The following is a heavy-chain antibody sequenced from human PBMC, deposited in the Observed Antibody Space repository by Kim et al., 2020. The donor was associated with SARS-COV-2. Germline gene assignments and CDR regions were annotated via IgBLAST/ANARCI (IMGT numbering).Heavy chain of an antibody. CDR2: IIPIFGTA. J-gene: IGHJ6*02. Sequence: SVKVSCKASGGTFSSYAISWVRQAPGQGLEWMGGIIPIFGTANYAQKFQGRVTITADESTSTAYMELSSLRSEDTAVYYCARGGWGSSGFRTYYYYGMDVWGQGTTVTVSS. CDR1: GGTFSSYA. CDR3: ARGGWGSSGFRTYYYYGMDV. V-gene: IGHV1-69*13. D-gene: IGHD6-6*01.